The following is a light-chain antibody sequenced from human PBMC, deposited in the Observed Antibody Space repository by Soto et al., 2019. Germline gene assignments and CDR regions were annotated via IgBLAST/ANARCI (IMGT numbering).Light chain of an antibody. Sequence: EIVLTQSPGTLSLSPGERATLSCRASQSVSSSSLAWYQQNPGQAPRLLIYGASSRATGIPDRFSGSGSGTDFTLTISRLEPEDFAVYYCQQYGSSPQTFGQGTKVDIK. V-gene: IGKV3-20*01. CDR2: GAS. CDR3: QQYGSSPQT. J-gene: IGKJ1*01. CDR1: QSVSSSS.